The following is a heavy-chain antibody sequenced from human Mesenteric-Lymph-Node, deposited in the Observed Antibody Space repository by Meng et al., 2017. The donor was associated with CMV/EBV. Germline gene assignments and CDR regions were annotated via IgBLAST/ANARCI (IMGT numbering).Heavy chain of an antibody. CDR2: IRDDGSNK. Sequence: GGSLRLSCAASGFIFSSYGMHWGRQAPGKGLEWVAFIRDDGSNKYYADSVKGRFTISRDKSKNTLYLQMNSLRVEDTAVYYCAKDVSSVTSGYLNWGQGTLVTVSS. J-gene: IGHJ4*02. D-gene: IGHD3-22*01. CDR3: AKDVSSVTSGYLN. V-gene: IGHV3-30*02. CDR1: GFIFSSYG.